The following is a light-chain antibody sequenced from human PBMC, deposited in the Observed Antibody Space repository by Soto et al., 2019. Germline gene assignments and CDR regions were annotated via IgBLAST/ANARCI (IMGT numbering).Light chain of an antibody. CDR3: SSYTSSRIRV. CDR1: SSDVGGYNY. Sequence: QSVLTQPASVSGSPGQSITISCTGTSSDVGGYNYVSWYQQHPGKAPKLMIYDVSNRPSGLSNRFSGSKSGSTASLTISGLQAEDEADYYCSSYTSSRIRVFGGGTQLTVL. V-gene: IGLV2-14*01. CDR2: DVS. J-gene: IGLJ3*02.